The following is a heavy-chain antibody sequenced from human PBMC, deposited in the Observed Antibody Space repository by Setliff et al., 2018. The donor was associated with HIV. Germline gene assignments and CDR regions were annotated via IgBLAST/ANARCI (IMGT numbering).Heavy chain of an antibody. D-gene: IGHD5-12*01. Sequence: SETLSLTCTVSGSSISISSYYWGWIRQPPGKGLEWIGSIYYSGSTYYNPSLKSRVTISVDTSKNQFSLKLSSVTAADSAVYYCARIVATITCYDYWSQGTLVTVS. CDR2: IYYSGST. CDR3: ARIVATITCYDY. J-gene: IGHJ4*02. V-gene: IGHV4-39*07. CDR1: GSSISISSYY.